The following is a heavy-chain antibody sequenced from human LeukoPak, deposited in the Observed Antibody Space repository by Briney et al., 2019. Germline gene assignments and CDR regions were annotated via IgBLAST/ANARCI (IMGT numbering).Heavy chain of an antibody. Sequence: SVKVSCTASGGTFSSYAISWVRQAPGQGLEWMGGIIPIFGTANYAQKFQGRVTITADESTSTAYMELSSLRSEDTAVYYCARRYDILTGYDPWGQGTLVTVSS. CDR3: ARRYDILTGYDP. V-gene: IGHV1-69*13. D-gene: IGHD3-9*01. CDR2: IIPIFGTA. J-gene: IGHJ5*02. CDR1: GGTFSSYA.